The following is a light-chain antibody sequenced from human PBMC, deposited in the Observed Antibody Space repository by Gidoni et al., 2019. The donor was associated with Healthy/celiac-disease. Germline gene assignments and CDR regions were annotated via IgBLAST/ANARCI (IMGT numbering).Light chain of an antibody. J-gene: IGKJ4*01. CDR3: QQRSNCLT. CDR2: DAS. CDR1: EGVSSY. Sequence: EIMLTQSPATLSLSPGERATLSCSASEGVSSYVGWYQQPPGQAPRLLIYDASNRATGIPARFSGSGPGTDFILTISRLEPEDGAVYYCQQRSNCLTFGGGTKVEIK. V-gene: IGKV3D-11*01.